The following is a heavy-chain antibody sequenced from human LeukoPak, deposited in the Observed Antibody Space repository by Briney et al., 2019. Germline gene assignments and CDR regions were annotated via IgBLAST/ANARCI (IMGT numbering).Heavy chain of an antibody. V-gene: IGHV3-23*01. Sequence: GGSLRLSCAGSGFGFDSYAMSWVRQAPVKGLEWVSVISSSGGNTYYADSVKGRFTISRDNSRNTVYLQMTSLEAEDTAIYYCVKELETDYPDNDHWGQGTLVTVSS. CDR2: ISSSGGNT. D-gene: IGHD3-10*01. J-gene: IGHJ4*02. CDR3: VKELETDYPDNDH. CDR1: GFGFDSYA.